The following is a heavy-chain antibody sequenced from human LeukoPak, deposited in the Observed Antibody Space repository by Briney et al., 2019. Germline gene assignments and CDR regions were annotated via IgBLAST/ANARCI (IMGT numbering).Heavy chain of an antibody. CDR3: AKAGVVLLWFGELLNYFDY. D-gene: IGHD3-10*01. Sequence: GGTLRLSCAASGFTFSSYGMSWVRQAPGKGLEWVSAISGSGGSTYYADSVKGRFTISRDNSKNTLYLQMNSLRAEDTAVYYCAKAGVVLLWFGELLNYFDYWGQGTLVTVSS. CDR1: GFTFSSYG. CDR2: ISGSGGST. J-gene: IGHJ4*02. V-gene: IGHV3-23*01.